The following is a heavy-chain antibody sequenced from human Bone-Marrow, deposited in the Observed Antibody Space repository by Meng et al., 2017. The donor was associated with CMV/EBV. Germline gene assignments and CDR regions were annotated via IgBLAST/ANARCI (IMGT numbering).Heavy chain of an antibody. Sequence: SETLSLTCSVSGGSISGSTYYWGWIRQPPGKGLEWIGSSYYSGTAYFNPSLKSRVTISVDTSKNQFSLSLTSVTAADTALYYCGRNDFWSGPTRYWGQGTLVTVSS. CDR1: GGSISGSTYY. CDR2: SYYSGTA. V-gene: IGHV4-39*07. D-gene: IGHD3-3*01. J-gene: IGHJ4*02. CDR3: GRNDFWSGPTRY.